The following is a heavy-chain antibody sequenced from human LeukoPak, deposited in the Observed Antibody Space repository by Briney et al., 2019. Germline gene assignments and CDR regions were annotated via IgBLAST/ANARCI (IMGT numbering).Heavy chain of an antibody. CDR3: ASTYGSGSYSANY. V-gene: IGHV1-2*02. D-gene: IGHD3-10*01. CDR1: GYTFTGYY. Sequence: ASVKVSCKASGYTFTGYYMHWVRQAPGQGLEWMGWINPNSGGTNYAQKCQGRVTMTRDTSISTAYMELSRLRSDDTAVYYCASTYGSGSYSANYWGQGTLVTVSS. CDR2: INPNSGGT. J-gene: IGHJ4*02.